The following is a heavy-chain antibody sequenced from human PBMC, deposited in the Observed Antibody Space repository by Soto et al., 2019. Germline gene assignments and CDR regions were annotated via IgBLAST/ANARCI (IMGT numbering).Heavy chain of an antibody. V-gene: IGHV4-59*01. CDR3: ARALRDYYDSSGYYNYYGMDV. CDR2: IYYSGST. D-gene: IGHD3-22*01. J-gene: IGHJ6*02. Sequence: PSETLSLTCTVSGGSISSYYWSWIRQPPGKGLEWIGYIYYSGSTNYNPSLKSRVTISVDTSKNQFSLKLSSVTAADTAVYYCARALRDYYDSSGYYNYYGMDVWGQGTTVTVSS. CDR1: GGSISSYY.